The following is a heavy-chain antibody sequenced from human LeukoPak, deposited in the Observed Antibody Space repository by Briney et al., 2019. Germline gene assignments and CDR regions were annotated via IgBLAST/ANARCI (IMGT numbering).Heavy chain of an antibody. Sequence: GATVKISCKASGFTVTDYYIHWVQQAPGKGLEWMGCVDPEEGETIYADRFQGRLIITADTFTDTAYMELSSLRSEDTAVYFCATSPSIPAAPNDYWGQGTLVTVSS. CDR1: GFTVTDYY. V-gene: IGHV1-69-2*01. CDR2: VDPEEGET. CDR3: ATSPSIPAAPNDY. J-gene: IGHJ4*02. D-gene: IGHD2-2*01.